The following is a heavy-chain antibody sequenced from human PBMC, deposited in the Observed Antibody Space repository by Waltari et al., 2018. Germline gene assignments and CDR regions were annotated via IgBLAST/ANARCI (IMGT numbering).Heavy chain of an antibody. J-gene: IGHJ4*02. CDR3: ARDYDY. V-gene: IGHV3-64*01. CDR2: ISSNGGST. Sequence: EVQLVESGGGLVQPGGSLRLSCAASGFTFSSYAMHWVRQAPGKGLEYVSAISSNGGSTYYANSVKGRFTISRDNTKNTLYLQMGSLRAEDMAVYYCARDYDYWGQGTLVTVST. CDR1: GFTFSSYA.